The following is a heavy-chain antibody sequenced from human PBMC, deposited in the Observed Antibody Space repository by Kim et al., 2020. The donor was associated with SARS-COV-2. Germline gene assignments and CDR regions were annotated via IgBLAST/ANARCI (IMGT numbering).Heavy chain of an antibody. CDR2: IWYDGSNE. Sequence: GGSLRLSCAASGFSFSNYDMHWVRQAPDKRLEWVATIWYDGSNEYYSDSVKGRFTISRDNAKNTLYLQMNSLRGEDTAVYYCAKDFGEGPGTDYWGQGTPVT. D-gene: IGHD3-10*01. CDR1: GFSFSNYD. CDR3: AKDFGEGPGTDY. V-gene: IGHV3-33*06. J-gene: IGHJ4*02.